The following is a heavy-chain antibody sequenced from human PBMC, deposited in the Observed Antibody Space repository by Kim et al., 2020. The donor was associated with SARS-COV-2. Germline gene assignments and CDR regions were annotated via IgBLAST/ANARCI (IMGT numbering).Heavy chain of an antibody. J-gene: IGHJ6*03. Sequence: GGSLRLSCAASGFTFDDYAMHWVRQAPGKGLEWVSLLSGDGYSTYYADSVKGRFTISRDNSKNSLYLQMNSLRPEDTALYYCAKDISVTTNYYYYYYMDV. CDR1: GFTFDDYA. CDR2: LSGDGYST. V-gene: IGHV3-43*02. D-gene: IGHD1-1*01. CDR3: AKDISVTTNYYYYYYMDV.